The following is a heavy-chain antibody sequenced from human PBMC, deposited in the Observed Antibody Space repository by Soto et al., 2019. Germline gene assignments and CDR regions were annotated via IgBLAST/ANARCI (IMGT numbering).Heavy chain of an antibody. Sequence: PSETLSLTCTVSGGSISSSSYYWGWIRQPPGKGLEWIGSIYYSGSTYYNPSLKSRVTISVDTSKNQFSLKLSSATAADTAVYYCARRTRPYYYGSGSYLFDPWGQGTLVTVSS. V-gene: IGHV4-39*01. D-gene: IGHD3-10*01. CDR2: IYYSGST. CDR1: GGSISSSSYY. J-gene: IGHJ5*02. CDR3: ARRTRPYYYGSGSYLFDP.